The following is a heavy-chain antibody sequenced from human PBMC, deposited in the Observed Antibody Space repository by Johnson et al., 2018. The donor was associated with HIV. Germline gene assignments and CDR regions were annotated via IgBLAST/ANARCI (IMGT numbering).Heavy chain of an antibody. D-gene: IGHD1-26*01. V-gene: IGHV3-30*02. CDR2: IQYDGSSK. Sequence: QMHLVESGGGLVKPGGSLRLSCAASGFTFSSYGIHWVRQAPGKGLEWVTFIQYDGSSKYSADSVKGRFIISRDISKKTVFLQMNSLRPEDTAVYYCARDWGGYDAFDVWGQGTMVTVSS. J-gene: IGHJ3*01. CDR3: ARDWGGYDAFDV. CDR1: GFTFSSYG.